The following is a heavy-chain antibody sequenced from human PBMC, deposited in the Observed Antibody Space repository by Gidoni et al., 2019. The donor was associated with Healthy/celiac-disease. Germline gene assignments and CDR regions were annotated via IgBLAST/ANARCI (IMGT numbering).Heavy chain of an antibody. CDR3: AREGPLSGGGGMDV. CDR2: ISNDGSNK. CDR1: GFTFSSYA. D-gene: IGHD3-16*01. J-gene: IGHJ6*02. V-gene: IGHV3-30*04. Sequence: QVQLVESGGGVVQPGRSLRLSCAASGFTFSSYAMRWVRQAPGKGLGWVEVISNDGSNKYYADAVKGRFTISRDNSKNTLYLQMNSLRAEDTAVYYCAREGPLSGGGGMDVWGQGTTVTVSS.